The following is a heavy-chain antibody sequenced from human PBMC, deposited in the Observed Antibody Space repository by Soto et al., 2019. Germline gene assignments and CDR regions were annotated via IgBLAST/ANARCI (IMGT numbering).Heavy chain of an antibody. Sequence: SETLSLTCTVSGGSISSYYWSWIRQPPGKGLEWIGYIYYSGSTNYNPSLKSRVTISVDTSKNQFSLKLSSVTAADTAVYYCARDRVEMATIIYFGVGYSPYGMDVWGTGTMVTVFS. CDR2: IYYSGST. CDR1: GGSISSYY. J-gene: IGHJ6*04. D-gene: IGHD5-12*01. V-gene: IGHV4-59*01. CDR3: ARDRVEMATIIYFGVGYSPYGMDV.